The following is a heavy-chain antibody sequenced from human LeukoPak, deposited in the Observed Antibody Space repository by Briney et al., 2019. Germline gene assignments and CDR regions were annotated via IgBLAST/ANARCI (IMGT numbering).Heavy chain of an antibody. J-gene: IGHJ4*02. CDR3: AREAVYCSGGSCYQPRNDY. V-gene: IGHV1-2*02. CDR2: INPNSGGT. D-gene: IGHD2-15*01. CDR1: GYTFTGYY. Sequence: GASVKVSCKASGYTFTGYYMHWVRQAPGQGLEWMGWINPNSGGTNYAQKFQGRVTMTRDTSISTAYMELSRLRSDDTAVYYCAREAVYCSGGSCYQPRNDYWGQGTLVTVSS.